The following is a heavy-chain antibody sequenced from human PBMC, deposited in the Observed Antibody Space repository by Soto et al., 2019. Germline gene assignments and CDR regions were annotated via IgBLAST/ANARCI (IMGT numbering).Heavy chain of an antibody. Sequence: GGSLRLSCAASGFTFSSYAMTWVRQAPGKGLEWVSSISTSTIYIYYADSVKGRFTISRDNAKKSLYLQLNSLRAEDTAVYYCVRDLTTSMGEIDYWGQGTLVTVSS. D-gene: IGHD5-18*01. CDR1: GFTFSSYA. J-gene: IGHJ4*02. CDR2: ISTSTIYI. V-gene: IGHV3-21*01. CDR3: VRDLTTSMGEIDY.